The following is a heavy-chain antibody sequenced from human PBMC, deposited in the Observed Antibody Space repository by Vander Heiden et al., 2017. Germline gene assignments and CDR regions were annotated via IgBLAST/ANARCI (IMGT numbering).Heavy chain of an antibody. Sequence: EVQLVPSGAAVTKPGESLKNPCTGSGYTFRNYWINWVRQKPGKGLEWLGRIDPSDSYTNYSPSFQGNVTISVDNSISTAYLQWGSLKASDSGMYFCARLSANYYGTDWHFDLWGRGTLVTVSS. CDR3: ARLSANYYGTDWHFDL. D-gene: IGHD1-26*01. CDR2: IDPSDSYT. V-gene: IGHV5-10-1*03. J-gene: IGHJ2*01. CDR1: GYTFRNYW.